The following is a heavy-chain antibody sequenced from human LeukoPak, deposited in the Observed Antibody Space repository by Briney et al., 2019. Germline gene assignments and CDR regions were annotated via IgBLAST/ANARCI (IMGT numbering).Heavy chain of an antibody. CDR1: GGSFSGYY. Sequence: SETLSLTCAVYGGSFSGYYWSWIRQPPGKGLEWIGEINHSGSTNYNPSLKSRVTISVDTSKNQFSQKLSSVTAADTAVYYCARGCKQLVSRYYYYYYMDVWGKGTTVTVSS. CDR3: ARGCKQLVSRYYYYYYMDV. J-gene: IGHJ6*03. V-gene: IGHV4-34*01. CDR2: INHSGST. D-gene: IGHD6-6*01.